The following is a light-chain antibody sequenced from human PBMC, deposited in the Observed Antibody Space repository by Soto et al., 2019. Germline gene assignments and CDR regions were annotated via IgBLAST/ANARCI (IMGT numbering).Light chain of an antibody. CDR3: QQYNSYWT. CDR2: KAS. Sequence: DIQMTQSPSALSASVGDRVTITCRASQSINSWLAWYQQKSGKAPKLLIYKASSLESGVPSRFSGSGSGTEFTLTISSLQPDDFATYYCQQYNSYWTFGLGTKVDIK. CDR1: QSINSW. J-gene: IGKJ1*01. V-gene: IGKV1-5*03.